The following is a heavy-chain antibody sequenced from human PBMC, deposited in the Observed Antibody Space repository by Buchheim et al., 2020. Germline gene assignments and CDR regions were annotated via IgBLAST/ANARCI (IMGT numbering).Heavy chain of an antibody. J-gene: IGHJ4*02. D-gene: IGHD6-19*01. Sequence: EVQLLESGGGLIHPGGSLRLSCAASGFTFSSYAMSWVRQAPGKGLEWVSSIIRSGGSTYYADSVKGRFTISRDNSKNTLYLQMNSLRAEDTAIYYCAKRDTSGYYYFDYWGQGTL. CDR3: AKRDTSGYYYFDY. V-gene: IGHV3-23*01. CDR2: IIRSGGST. CDR1: GFTFSSYA.